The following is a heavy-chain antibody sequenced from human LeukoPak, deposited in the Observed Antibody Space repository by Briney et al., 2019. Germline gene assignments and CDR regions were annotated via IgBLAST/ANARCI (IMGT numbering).Heavy chain of an antibody. CDR2: IIPILGIA. J-gene: IGHJ4*02. V-gene: IGHV1-69*04. D-gene: IGHD3-22*01. CDR3: ASGDSCYYDSSGYWYY. Sequence: SVKVSCKASGGTFTSYAISWVRQAPGQALEWRGRIIPILGIANYAQKFQGRVTITADKSTSTAYMELSRLRSDDTAVYYCASGDSCYYDSSGYWYYWGQGTLVTVSS. CDR1: GGTFTSYA.